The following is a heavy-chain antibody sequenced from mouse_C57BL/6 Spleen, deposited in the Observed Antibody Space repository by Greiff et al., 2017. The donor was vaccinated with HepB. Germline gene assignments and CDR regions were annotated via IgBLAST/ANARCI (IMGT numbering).Heavy chain of an antibody. V-gene: IGHV3-6*01. D-gene: IGHD1-1*01. CDR2: ISYDGSN. CDR1: GYSITSGYY. J-gene: IGHJ2*01. Sequence: EVKLMESGPGLVKPSQSLSLTCSVTGYSITSGYYWNWIRQFPGNKLEWMGYISYDGSNNYNPSLKNRISITRDTSKNQFFLKLNSVTTEDTATYYCARRGGSSYLFDYWGQGTTLTVSS. CDR3: ARRGGSSYLFDY.